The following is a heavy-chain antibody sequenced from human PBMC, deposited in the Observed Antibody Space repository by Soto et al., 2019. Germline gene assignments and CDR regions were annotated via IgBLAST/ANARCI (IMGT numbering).Heavy chain of an antibody. V-gene: IGHV3-48*02. CDR3: ARDHIYAFDN. D-gene: IGHD5-18*01. Sequence: XGSLGLTCAGSGFTFSDYRMNWVRQAPGKGLDWISYIRTTPSVIVYADSVKGRFTISRDNAKNSMYLQMNSLTDEDTAVYYCARDHIYAFDNWGQGTPVTVPS. CDR2: IRTTPSVI. J-gene: IGHJ4*02. CDR1: GFTFSDYR.